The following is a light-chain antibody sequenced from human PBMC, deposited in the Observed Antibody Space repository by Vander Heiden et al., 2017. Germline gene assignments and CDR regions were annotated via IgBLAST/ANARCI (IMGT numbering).Light chain of an antibody. CDR2: DVS. J-gene: IGLJ1*01. CDR3: SSYRSGRNYV. V-gene: IGLV2-14*03. CDR1: SSDIGGYNF. Sequence: QSARPQPASVSGSPGQSITISCTGASSDIGGYNFVSWYQQHPGKAPKLMIYDVSNRPSGVSNRFSGSKSGNTATLTISGLQAEDEADYYCSSYRSGRNYVFGTGTKVTVL.